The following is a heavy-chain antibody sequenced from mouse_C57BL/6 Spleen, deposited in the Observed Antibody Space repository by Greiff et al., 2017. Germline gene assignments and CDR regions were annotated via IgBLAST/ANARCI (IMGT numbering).Heavy chain of an antibody. Sequence: QVQLQQPGAELVKPGASVKMSCKASGYTFTSYWITWVKQRPGQGLEWIGDIYPGSGSTNYNEKFKSKATLTVDTSSSTAYMQLSSLTYEDSAVYYCARWEYDYGGASFAYWGQGTLVTVSA. V-gene: IGHV1-55*01. J-gene: IGHJ3*01. CDR2: IYPGSGST. CDR1: GYTFTSYW. CDR3: ARWEYDYGGASFAY. D-gene: IGHD2-4*01.